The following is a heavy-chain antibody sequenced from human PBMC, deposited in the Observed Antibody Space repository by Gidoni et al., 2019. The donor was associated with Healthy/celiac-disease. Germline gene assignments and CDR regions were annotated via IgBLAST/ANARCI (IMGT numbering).Heavy chain of an antibody. J-gene: IGHJ3*02. CDR3: ARGFFCGGDCSAVVGDRSPDI. V-gene: IGHV4-34*01. Sequence: QVQLQQWGAGLLKPSETLSLTCAVYGGSFSGYYWSWIRQPPGKGLEWIGEINHSGSTNYNPSLKSRVTISVDTSKNQFSLKLSSVTAADTAVYYCARGFFCGGDCSAVVGDRSPDIWGQGTMVTVSS. D-gene: IGHD2-21*02. CDR1: GGSFSGYY. CDR2: INHSGST.